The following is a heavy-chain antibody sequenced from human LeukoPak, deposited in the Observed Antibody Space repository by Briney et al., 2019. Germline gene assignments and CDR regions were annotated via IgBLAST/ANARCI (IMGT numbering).Heavy chain of an antibody. V-gene: IGHV1-18*01. J-gene: IGHJ4*02. CDR1: VCTFTNYV. CDR3: ARDPREFSSGWSHFDY. CDR2: INTYNGNT. D-gene: IGHD6-19*01. Sequence: ASVTVSCKCSVCTFTNYVISWVRQAPGQGLAWVGWINTYNGNTNYAQKLRGRVTMTTDSSTSTAYMELRSLRSDDTAVYYCARDPREFSSGWSHFDYWGQGTLVTVSS.